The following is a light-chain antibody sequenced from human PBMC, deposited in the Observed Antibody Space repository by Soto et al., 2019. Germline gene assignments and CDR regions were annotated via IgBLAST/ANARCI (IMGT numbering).Light chain of an antibody. CDR1: SSDVGGYNY. CDR3: CSYAGSYTHV. V-gene: IGLV2-11*01. J-gene: IGLJ1*01. CDR2: DVS. Sequence: QSALTQPRSVSGSPGQSVTMSCTGTSSDVGGYNYVSWYQQHPGKAPKLMIYDVSKRPSGVPDRFSGSKSGNTASLSISGLQAEDEADCCSYAGSYTHVFGTGTKLTVL.